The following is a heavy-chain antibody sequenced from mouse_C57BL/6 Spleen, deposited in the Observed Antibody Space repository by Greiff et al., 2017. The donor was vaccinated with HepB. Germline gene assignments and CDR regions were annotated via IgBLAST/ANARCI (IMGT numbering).Heavy chain of an antibody. V-gene: IGHV1-55*01. Sequence: LQESGAELVKPGASVKMSCKASGYTFTSYWITWVKQRPGQGLEWIGDIYPGSGSTNYNEKFKSKATLTVDTSSSTAYMQLSSLTSEDSAVYYCAREAGGYSWFAYWGQGTLVTVSA. J-gene: IGHJ3*01. CDR2: IYPGSGST. CDR3: AREAGGYSWFAY. D-gene: IGHD2-3*01. CDR1: GYTFTSYW.